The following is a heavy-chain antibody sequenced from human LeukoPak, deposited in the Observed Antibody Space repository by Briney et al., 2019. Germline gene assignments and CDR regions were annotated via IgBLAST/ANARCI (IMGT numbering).Heavy chain of an antibody. Sequence: GGSLRLSCAASGFTFSSYAMSWVRQAPGKGLEWVSAISGSGGSTYYADSVKGRFTISRDNSKNTLYLQMNSLRAEDTAVYYCAKAYGDYVYYYYYMDVWGKGTTVTVSS. CDR3: AKAYGDYVYYYYYMDV. CDR2: ISGSGGST. D-gene: IGHD4-17*01. J-gene: IGHJ6*03. V-gene: IGHV3-23*01. CDR1: GFTFSSYA.